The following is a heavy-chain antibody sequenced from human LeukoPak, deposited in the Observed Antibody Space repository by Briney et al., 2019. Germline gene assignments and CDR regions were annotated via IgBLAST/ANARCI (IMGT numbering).Heavy chain of an antibody. V-gene: IGHV5-10-1*01. CDR1: GYIFTSYW. D-gene: IGHD6-19*01. CDR2: IDPSDSYT. J-gene: IGHJ4*02. CDR3: ARHEAGTLLLDY. Sequence: GESLKISCKGSGYIFTSYWISWVRQMPGKGLECMGRIDPSDSYTNYSPSFQGHVTISADKSISTAYLQWSSLKASDTAMYYCARHEAGTLLLDYWGQGTLVTVSS.